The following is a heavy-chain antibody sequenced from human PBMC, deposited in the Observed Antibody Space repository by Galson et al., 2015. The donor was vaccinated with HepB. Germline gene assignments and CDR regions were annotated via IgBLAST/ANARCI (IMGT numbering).Heavy chain of an antibody. V-gene: IGHV3-49*04. Sequence: SLRLSCAASGFTFGDYAMSWVRQAPGKGLEWVGFIRSKAYGGTTEYAASVKGRFTISRDDSKSIAYLQMNSLKTEDTAVYYCTRGEGDDSSGYSTYAFDIWGQGTMVTVSS. J-gene: IGHJ3*02. CDR1: GFTFGDYA. D-gene: IGHD3-22*01. CDR2: IRSKAYGGTT. CDR3: TRGEGDDSSGYSTYAFDI.